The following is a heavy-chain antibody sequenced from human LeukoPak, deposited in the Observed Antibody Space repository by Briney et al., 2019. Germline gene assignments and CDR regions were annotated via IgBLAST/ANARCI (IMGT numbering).Heavy chain of an antibody. J-gene: IGHJ4*02. Sequence: SETLSLTCAVYGGSFSGYYWSWIRQPPGKGLEWIGEINHSGSTNYNPSLKSRVTISVATSKNQFSLKLSSVTAADTAVYYCARGRRKSYYDSSGCYDYWGQGTLVTVSS. D-gene: IGHD3-22*01. CDR3: ARGRRKSYYDSSGCYDY. CDR1: GGSFSGYY. CDR2: INHSGST. V-gene: IGHV4-34*01.